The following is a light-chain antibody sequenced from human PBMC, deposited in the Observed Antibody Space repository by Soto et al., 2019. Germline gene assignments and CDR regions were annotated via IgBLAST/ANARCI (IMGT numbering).Light chain of an antibody. CDR2: EVD. V-gene: IGLV2-14*03. CDR1: SSDVGAYNY. Sequence: QSALTQPASVSGSPGQSITISCTGTSSDVGAYNYVSWYQQHPGKAPKLMIYEVDNRPSGVSNRFSGSKSGTTASLTISGLQAEDEADYYCSSYTTSTTPVLFGGGTQLTVL. J-gene: IGLJ2*01. CDR3: SSYTTSTTPVL.